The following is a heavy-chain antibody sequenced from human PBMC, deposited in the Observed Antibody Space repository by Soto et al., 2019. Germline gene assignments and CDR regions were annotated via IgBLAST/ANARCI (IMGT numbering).Heavy chain of an antibody. Sequence: GGSLRLSCAASGFTFSSYSMNWVRQAPGKGLEWVSSISSSSSYIYYADSVKGRFTISRDNAKNSLYLQMNSLRAEDTAVYYCARDYGGYYDYIWGSSQTQNFDYWGQGTLVTVSS. CDR1: GFTFSSYS. J-gene: IGHJ4*02. CDR2: ISSSSSYI. V-gene: IGHV3-21*01. CDR3: ARDYGGYYDYIWGSSQTQNFDY. D-gene: IGHD3-16*01.